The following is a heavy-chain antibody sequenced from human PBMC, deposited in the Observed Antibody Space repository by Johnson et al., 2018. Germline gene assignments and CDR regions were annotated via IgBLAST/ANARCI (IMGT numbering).Heavy chain of an antibody. J-gene: IGHJ6*03. D-gene: IGHD3-22*01. CDR1: GFNFSNYD. CDR3: AKRLSPYYSYIDV. Sequence: QVQLVESGGGVVQPGRSLRLSCAASGFNFSNYDIHWVRQAPGKGLEWVAGISYDGSRTYSADSVKGRFTISRDNSKNTLYLQMNRLRAEDTPVYNCAKRLSPYYSYIDVWGKWPTVTVS. V-gene: IGHV3-30*18. CDR2: ISYDGSRT.